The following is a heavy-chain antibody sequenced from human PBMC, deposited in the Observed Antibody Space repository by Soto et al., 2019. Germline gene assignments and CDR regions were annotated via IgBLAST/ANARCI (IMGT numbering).Heavy chain of an antibody. CDR2: IYSGGST. Sequence: GGSLRLSCAASGFTVSSNYMSWVRQAPGKGLEWVSVIYSGGSTYYADSVKGRFTISRDNSKNTLYLQMNSLRAEDTAVYYCARDYPPSRHYYYGMDVWGQGTTVTVSS. CDR1: GFTVSSNY. J-gene: IGHJ6*02. V-gene: IGHV3-53*01. CDR3: ARDYPPSRHYYYGMDV.